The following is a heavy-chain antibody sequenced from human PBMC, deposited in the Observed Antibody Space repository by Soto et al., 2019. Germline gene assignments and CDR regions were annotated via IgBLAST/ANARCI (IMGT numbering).Heavy chain of an antibody. Sequence: QITLKESGPTLVKPTQTLTLTCTFSGFSLSTSGVGVGWIRQPPGKALELLALIYWDDDKRYSPSLRSRLTTPKDPPNPEVALTMTNMAPVDTATYYCAHRQLYNSDWDRGFFDYGGQGPLVTVSS. J-gene: IGHJ4*02. V-gene: IGHV2-5*02. CDR3: AHRQLYNSDWDRGFFDY. CDR1: GFSLSTSGVG. CDR2: IYWDDDK. D-gene: IGHD6-19*01.